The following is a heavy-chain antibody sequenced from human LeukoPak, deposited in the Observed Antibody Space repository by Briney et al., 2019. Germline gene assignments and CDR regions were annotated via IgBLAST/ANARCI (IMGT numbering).Heavy chain of an antibody. CDR3: AREDYYDRSGYPGY. V-gene: IGHV4-39*07. D-gene: IGHD3-22*01. CDR2: IHNSGTS. CDR1: GGSISSSSFY. J-gene: IGHJ4*02. Sequence: PSETLSLTCTVSGGSISSSSFYWSWIRQPPGKGLEWIGRIHNSGTSYYNPSLNSRVTISLDTSKNQFSLRLSSVTAADTAMYYCAREDYYDRSGYPGYWGQGTLVTVSS.